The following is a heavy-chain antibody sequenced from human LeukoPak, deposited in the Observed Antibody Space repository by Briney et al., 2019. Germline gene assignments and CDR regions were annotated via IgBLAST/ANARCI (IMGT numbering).Heavy chain of an antibody. Sequence: PGGSLRLSCAASGFTFDDYGMSWVRQAPGKGLEWVSGINWNGGSTGYADSVKGRFTISRDNAKNSLSLQRNSLRAEDPALYYCARFYDAYYLAYWGQGTLVTVSS. D-gene: IGHD2/OR15-2a*01. J-gene: IGHJ4*02. CDR3: ARFYDAYYLAY. CDR1: GFTFDDYG. CDR2: INWNGGST. V-gene: IGHV3-20*04.